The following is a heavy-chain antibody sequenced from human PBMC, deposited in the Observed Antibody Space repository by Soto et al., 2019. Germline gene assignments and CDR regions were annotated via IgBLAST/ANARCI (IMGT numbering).Heavy chain of an antibody. CDR1: GGSISSSSYY. Sequence: SETLSLTCTVSGGSISSSSYYWGWIRQPPGKGLEWIGSIYYSGSTYYNPSLKSRVTISVDTSKNQFSLKLSSVTAADTAVYYCARREVTTLNAFDIWGQGTMVTVS. D-gene: IGHD4-17*01. CDR3: ARREVTTLNAFDI. CDR2: IYYSGST. V-gene: IGHV4-39*01. J-gene: IGHJ3*02.